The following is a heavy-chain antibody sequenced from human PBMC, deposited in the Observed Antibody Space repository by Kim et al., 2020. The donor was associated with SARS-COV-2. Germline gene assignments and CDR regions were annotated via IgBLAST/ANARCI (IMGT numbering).Heavy chain of an antibody. Sequence: GGSLRLSCAASGFTFSSYSMNWVRQAPGKGLEWVSSISSSSSYIYYADSVKGRFTISRYNAKNSLYLQMNSLRAEDTAVYYCARSFGYSGSYPSYDIWGQGTMVTVSS. J-gene: IGHJ3*02. CDR3: ARSFGYSGSYPSYDI. D-gene: IGHD1-26*01. CDR1: GFTFSSYS. V-gene: IGHV3-21*01. CDR2: ISSSSSYI.